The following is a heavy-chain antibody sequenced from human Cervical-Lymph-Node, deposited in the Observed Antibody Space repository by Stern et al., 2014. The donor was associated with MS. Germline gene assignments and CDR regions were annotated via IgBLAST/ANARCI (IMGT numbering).Heavy chain of an antibody. V-gene: IGHV4-61*02. J-gene: IGHJ4*02. Sequence: VQLVQSGPGLVKPSQTLSLTCTLSGGSVSSGSSYWSWIRQPAGKGLEWIGRIHPRGNAFYTPSLKSRVPISLATAKNQISLKLNPVTAADTAVYYCASGYRFFESWGQGTLVTVSS. D-gene: IGHD5-18*01. CDR3: ASGYRFFES. CDR1: GGSVSSGSSY. CDR2: IHPRGNA.